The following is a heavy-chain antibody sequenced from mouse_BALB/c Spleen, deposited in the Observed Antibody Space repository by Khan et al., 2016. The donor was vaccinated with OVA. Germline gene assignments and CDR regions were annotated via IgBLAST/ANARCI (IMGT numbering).Heavy chain of an antibody. J-gene: IGHJ2*01. CDR2: INPSSGYT. CDR1: GYTFSTYW. Sequence: QIQLVQSGAELAKPGASVKMSCKASGYTFSTYWIHWVKQRPGQGLEWIGYINPSSGYTYYNQRFNDKATLTADKSSSTAYMQLSSRTSEDSAVYYCARDRIDYWGQGTTLTVSS. CDR3: ARDRIDY. V-gene: IGHV1-7*01.